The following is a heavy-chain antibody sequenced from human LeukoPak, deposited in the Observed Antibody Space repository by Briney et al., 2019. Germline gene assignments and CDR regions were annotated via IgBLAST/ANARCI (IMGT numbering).Heavy chain of an antibody. CDR2: ISSSSSTI. J-gene: IGHJ5*02. V-gene: IGHV3-48*04. Sequence: GGSLRLSCGASRFTFSSYSMNWVRQAPGKGLEWVSYISSSSSTIYYADSVKGRFTISRDNAKNSLYLQMNSLRAEDTAVYYCARGALGYQLLRSFWFDPCGQGTLVTVSS. CDR1: RFTFSSYS. CDR3: ARGALGYQLLRSFWFDP. D-gene: IGHD2-2*01.